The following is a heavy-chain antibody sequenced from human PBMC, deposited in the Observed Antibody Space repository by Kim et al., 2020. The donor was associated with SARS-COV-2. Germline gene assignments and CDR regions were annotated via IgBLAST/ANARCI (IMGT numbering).Heavy chain of an antibody. CDR1: GFTFSSYA. CDR3: AKPKGGSYSEAFDI. D-gene: IGHD1-26*01. J-gene: IGHJ3*02. V-gene: IGHV3-23*03. CDR2: IYSGGSST. Sequence: GGSLRLSCAASGFTFSSYAMNWVRQAPGKGLEWVSVIYSGGSSTYYADSVKGRFTISRDNSRDTLYLQMNSLRAEDTAVYYCAKPKGGSYSEAFDIWGQG.